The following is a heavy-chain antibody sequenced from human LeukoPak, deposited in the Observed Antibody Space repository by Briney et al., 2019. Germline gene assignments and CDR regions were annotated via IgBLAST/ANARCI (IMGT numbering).Heavy chain of an antibody. V-gene: IGHV4-59*01. CDR1: GGSISSYY. Sequence: SETLSLTYTVSGGSISSYYWSWIRQPPGKGLEWIGYIYYSGSTNYNPSLKSRVTISVDTSKNQFSLKLSSVTAADTAVYYCARRLPPGAFDIWGQGTMVTVSS. CDR3: ARRLPPGAFDI. J-gene: IGHJ3*02. CDR2: IYYSGST. D-gene: IGHD2-21*02.